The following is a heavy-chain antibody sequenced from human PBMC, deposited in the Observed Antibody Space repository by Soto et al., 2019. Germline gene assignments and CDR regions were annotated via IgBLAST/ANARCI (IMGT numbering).Heavy chain of an antibody. Sequence: PSETLSLTCTVSGVSISSGDYYWSWIRQTPGKGLEWIGYIYHSGSTYYNPSLKSRVTISVDRSKNQFSLKLSSVTAADTAVYYCASSHAGAHITAAVHWGQGTLVTVSS. CDR3: ASSHAGAHITAAVH. J-gene: IGHJ4*02. CDR2: IYHSGST. V-gene: IGHV4-30-2*01. CDR1: GVSISSGDYY. D-gene: IGHD6-13*01.